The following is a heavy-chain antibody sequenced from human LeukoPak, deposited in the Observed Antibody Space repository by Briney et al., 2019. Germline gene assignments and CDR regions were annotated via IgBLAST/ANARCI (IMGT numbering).Heavy chain of an antibody. V-gene: IGHV4-34*01. CDR2: INHSGST. D-gene: IGHD2-15*01. Sequence: SETLSLTCALYGGSFSGYYWSWIRQPPRKGLEWIGEINHSGSTNYNPSLKSRVTISVDTSKNQFSLKLSSVTAADTAVYYCAVHVGGATHYSYYYMDVWGKGTTVTVSS. CDR1: GGSFSGYY. CDR3: AVHVGGATHYSYYYMDV. J-gene: IGHJ6*03.